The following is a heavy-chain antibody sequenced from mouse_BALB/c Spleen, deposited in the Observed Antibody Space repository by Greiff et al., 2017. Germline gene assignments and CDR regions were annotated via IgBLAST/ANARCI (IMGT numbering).Heavy chain of an antibody. V-gene: IGHV6-6*02. CDR3: TRYSSGYAMDY. D-gene: IGHD3-1*01. CDR1: GFTFSNYW. CDR2: IRLKSNNYAT. Sequence: EVKVVESGGGLVQPGGSMKLSCVASGFTFSNYWMNWVRQSPEKGLEWVAEIRLKSNNYATHYAESVKGRFTISRDDSKSSVYLQMNNLRAEDTGIYYCTRYSSGYAMDYWGQGTSVTVSS. J-gene: IGHJ4*01.